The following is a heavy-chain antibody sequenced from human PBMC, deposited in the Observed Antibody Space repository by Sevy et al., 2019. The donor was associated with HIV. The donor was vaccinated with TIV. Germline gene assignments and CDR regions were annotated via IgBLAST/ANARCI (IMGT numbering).Heavy chain of an antibody. J-gene: IGHJ2*01. CDR3: ASGVSRIYWYFDL. V-gene: IGHV3-30-3*01. CDR1: GFTFSSYA. CDR2: ISYDGSNK. D-gene: IGHD2-15*01. Sequence: GGSLGLSCVASGFTFSSYAMHWVRQAPGKGLEWVAVISYDGSNKYYADSVKGRFTISRDNSKNTLYLQMNSLRAEDTAVYYCASGVSRIYWYFDLWGRGTLVTVSS.